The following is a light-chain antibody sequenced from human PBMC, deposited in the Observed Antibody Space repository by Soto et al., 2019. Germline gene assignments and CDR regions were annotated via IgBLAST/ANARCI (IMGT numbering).Light chain of an antibody. Sequence: QSALTQPASVSGSPGQSITISCTGTSSDVGSYNLVSWYQQHPGKAPKLMIYEVSKRPSGVSNRFSGSKSGNTASLTISGLQAEDEADYYCCSNAGSSIEVFGGGTKLTVL. CDR1: SSDVGSYNL. J-gene: IGLJ3*02. CDR2: EVS. V-gene: IGLV2-23*02. CDR3: CSNAGSSIEV.